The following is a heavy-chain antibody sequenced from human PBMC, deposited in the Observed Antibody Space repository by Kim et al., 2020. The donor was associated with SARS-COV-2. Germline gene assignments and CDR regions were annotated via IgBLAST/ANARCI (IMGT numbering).Heavy chain of an antibody. J-gene: IGHJ6*03. CDR1: GFAFSDYY. V-gene: IGHV3-11*01. Sequence: GGSLRLSCAASGFAFSDYYMIWIRQAPGKGLEWVSNISSSGSTIYYADSVKGRFTISRDNAKNSLYLQMNSLRAEDTAVYYCARVAYYDFWSGYYTESPYYYYMDVWGKGTTVTVSS. D-gene: IGHD3-3*01. CDR3: ARVAYYDFWSGYYTESPYYYYMDV. CDR2: ISSSGSTI.